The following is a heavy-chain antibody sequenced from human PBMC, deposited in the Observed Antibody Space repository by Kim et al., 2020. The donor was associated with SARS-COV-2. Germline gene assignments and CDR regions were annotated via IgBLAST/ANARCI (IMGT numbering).Heavy chain of an antibody. J-gene: IGHJ4*02. V-gene: IGHV3-7*01. CDR2: K. CDR3: VRKRPGVGAFDY. Sequence: KYYGASVKGRFTISRDNAKNSLYLQMESLRAEDTAVYYCVRKRPGVGAFDYWGQGALVTVSS. D-gene: IGHD1-26*01.